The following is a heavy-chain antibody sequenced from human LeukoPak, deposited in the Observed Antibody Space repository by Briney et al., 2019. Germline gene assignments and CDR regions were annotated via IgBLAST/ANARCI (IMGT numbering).Heavy chain of an antibody. Sequence: GGSLRLSCAASGFTASSNYMSWVRQAPGKGLEWVAVISYDGSNKYYADSVKGRFTISRDNSKNTLYLQMNSLRAEDTAVYYCARGHWEQLWAYDYWGQGTLVTVSS. V-gene: IGHV3-30-3*01. CDR1: GFTASSNY. D-gene: IGHD5-18*01. CDR3: ARGHWEQLWAYDY. CDR2: ISYDGSNK. J-gene: IGHJ4*02.